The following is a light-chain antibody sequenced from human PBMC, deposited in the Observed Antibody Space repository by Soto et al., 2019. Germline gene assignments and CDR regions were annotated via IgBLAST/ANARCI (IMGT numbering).Light chain of an antibody. J-gene: IGLJ3*02. V-gene: IGLV1-47*02. CDR2: SNT. Sequence: QSVLTQPPSVSGTPGQGVTISCSGGSSNIATNYVYWYQLLPGTAPNLVIFSNTIRPPRVPDRFSGSKSGASASLVISGLRSEDEDDYFCASWDDTLVGWVFGGGTKLTVL. CDR1: SSNIATNY. CDR3: ASWDDTLVGWV.